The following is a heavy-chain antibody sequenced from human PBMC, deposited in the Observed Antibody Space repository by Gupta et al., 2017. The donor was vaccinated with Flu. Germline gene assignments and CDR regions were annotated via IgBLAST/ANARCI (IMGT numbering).Heavy chain of an antibody. Sequence: QVQVLQSGAEVKKPGSSVKVSSQASGGTFNSYAVSWVRQAPGQGLEWMGGIIPMFGRAAYAQKFQGRVTITADAFTSTVYMELSSLRSEDTAVYYCASEGFFTGARNWFDPWGQGTLVTVSS. V-gene: IGHV1-69*01. CDR3: ASEGFFTGARNWFDP. J-gene: IGHJ5*02. CDR2: IIPMFGRA. D-gene: IGHD2-8*02. CDR1: GGTFNSYA.